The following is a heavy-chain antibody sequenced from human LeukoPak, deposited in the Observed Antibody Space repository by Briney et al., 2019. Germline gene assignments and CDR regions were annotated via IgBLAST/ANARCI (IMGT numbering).Heavy chain of an antibody. Sequence: GGSLRLSCAASGVTFSSYVMHWVRQAPGKGLEWVAVISSDGSDKYYADSGKGRFTISRDNSKNQLYLQINSLRTEDTAVYYCAKGVRGVIAYYFDFWGQGTLVTVSS. J-gene: IGHJ4*02. CDR3: AKGVRGVIAYYFDF. CDR2: ISSDGSDK. CDR1: GVTFSSYV. V-gene: IGHV3-30*18. D-gene: IGHD3-10*01.